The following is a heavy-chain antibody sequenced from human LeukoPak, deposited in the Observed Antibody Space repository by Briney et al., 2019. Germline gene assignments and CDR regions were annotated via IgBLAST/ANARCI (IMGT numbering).Heavy chain of an antibody. CDR2: SSSSGSTI. V-gene: IGHV3-11*01. D-gene: IGHD3/OR15-3a*01. Sequence: PGGSLRLSCAASGFTLSDYYMSWIRLAPGKGLEWVSYSSSSGSTIYYADSVKGRFAISRDNAKNSLYLQMNSLRAEDTAVYYCARRRDFIDYWGQGTLVTVSS. CDR3: ARRRDFIDY. J-gene: IGHJ4*02. CDR1: GFTLSDYY.